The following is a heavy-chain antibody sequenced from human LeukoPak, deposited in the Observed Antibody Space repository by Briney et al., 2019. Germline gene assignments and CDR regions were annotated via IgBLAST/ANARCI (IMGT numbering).Heavy chain of an antibody. Sequence: SETLSLTCTVSGGSISSYYWSWIRQPPGKGLEWIGYIYYSGSTYYNPSLKSRVTISVDTSKNQFSLKLSSVTAADTAVYYCASIPTNLYYGDYDRGALGDYWGQGTLVTVSS. J-gene: IGHJ4*02. CDR2: IYYSGST. D-gene: IGHD4-17*01. CDR3: ASIPTNLYYGDYDRGALGDY. V-gene: IGHV4-59*12. CDR1: GGSISSYY.